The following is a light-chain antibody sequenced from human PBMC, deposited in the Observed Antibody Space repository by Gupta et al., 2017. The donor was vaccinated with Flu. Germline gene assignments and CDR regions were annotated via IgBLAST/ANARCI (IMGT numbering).Light chain of an antibody. CDR1: QSVRSK. CDR3: QQYNNWPPLT. Sequence: ATLSVSLGERATLSCRTSQSVRSKVAWLQQKPGQAPRLLIYEASTRATGIPARFSGSGSGTEFTLTISSLQSEDCAVYYCQQYNNWPPLTFGAGTKVEIK. CDR2: EAS. V-gene: IGKV3D-15*01. J-gene: IGKJ4*01.